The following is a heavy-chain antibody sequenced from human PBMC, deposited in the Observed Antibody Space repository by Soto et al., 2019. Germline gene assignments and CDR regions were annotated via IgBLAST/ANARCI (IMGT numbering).Heavy chain of an antibody. J-gene: IGHJ2*01. V-gene: IGHV3-7*01. CDR2: IKQDGSEK. Sequence: GGSLRLSCAASGFTFSSYWMSWVRQAPGKGLEWVANIKQDGSEKYYVDFVKGRFTISRDNAENSLYLQMNSLRAEDTAVFYFARDRSEYCGSGCYPDFDIWGRGTLVTVSS. CDR1: GFTFSSYW. CDR3: ARDRSEYCGSGCYPDFDI. D-gene: IGHD2-21*01.